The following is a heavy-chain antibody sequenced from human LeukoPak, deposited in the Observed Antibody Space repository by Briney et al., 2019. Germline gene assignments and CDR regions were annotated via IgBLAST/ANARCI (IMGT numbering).Heavy chain of an antibody. Sequence: GGSLRLSCAVSGFTFSTYAMYWVRQAPGKGLEYVAAINSNGGSTYYANSVKGRFTISRDNSKNTLYLQMGSLRAEDLAVYYCARDGGLGDFWSGRRFGMDVWGQGTTVTVSS. V-gene: IGHV3-64*01. CDR1: GFTFSTYA. J-gene: IGHJ6*02. CDR3: ARDGGLGDFWSGRRFGMDV. D-gene: IGHD3-3*01. CDR2: INSNGGST.